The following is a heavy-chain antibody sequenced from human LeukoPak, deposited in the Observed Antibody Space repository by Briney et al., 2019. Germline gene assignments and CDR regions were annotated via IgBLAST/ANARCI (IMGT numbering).Heavy chain of an antibody. CDR2: IIPIFGTA. D-gene: IGHD3-3*01. V-gene: IGHV1-69*01. J-gene: IGHJ4*02. CDR3: ARGNEIFGVETIKTRFDW. Sequence: SVKVSCKASGGTFSSYAISWVRQAPGQGLEWMGGIIPIFGTANYAQKFQGRVTITADESTSTAYMELSSLRSEDTAVYYCARGNEIFGVETIKTRFDWWGQGTLVTVSS. CDR1: GGTFSSYA.